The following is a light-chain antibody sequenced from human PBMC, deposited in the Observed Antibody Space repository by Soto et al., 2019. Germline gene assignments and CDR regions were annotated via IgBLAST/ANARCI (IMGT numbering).Light chain of an antibody. V-gene: IGLV2-14*01. Sequence: QSALTQPASVSGSPGQSITISSTGTSSDVGGYNYVSWYQQHPGKAPKLIIYDVSNRPSGVSNRFSGSKSGNTASLTISGLQAEDEADYYCSSYTSSTHVFGTGTKVTVL. CDR2: DVS. CDR3: SSYTSSTHV. CDR1: SSDVGGYNY. J-gene: IGLJ1*01.